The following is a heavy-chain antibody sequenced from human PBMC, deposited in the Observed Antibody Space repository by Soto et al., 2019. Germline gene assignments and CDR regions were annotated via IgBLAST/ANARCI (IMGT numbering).Heavy chain of an antibody. J-gene: IGHJ6*03. CDR3: ARDPLGYYMEV. V-gene: IGHV4-59*01. D-gene: IGHD3-16*01. CDR1: GGSISSYY. Sequence: SETLSLTCTVSGGSISSYYWSWIRQPPGKGLEWIGYIYYSGSTNYNPSLKSRVTISVDTSKNQFSLKLSSVTAADTAVYYCARDPLGYYMEVWGKGTTVTVSS. CDR2: IYYSGST.